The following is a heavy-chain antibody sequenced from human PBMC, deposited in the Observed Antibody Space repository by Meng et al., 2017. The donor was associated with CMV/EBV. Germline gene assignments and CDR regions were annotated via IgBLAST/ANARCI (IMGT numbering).Heavy chain of an antibody. V-gene: IGHV3-30*02. CDR2: IRYDGSNK. D-gene: IGHD3-16*01. CDR3: AKMDPGDYVWGSYGGYYFDY. J-gene: IGHJ4*02. CDR1: GFTFSSYG. Sequence: LKISCAASGFTFSSYGMHWVRQAPGKGLEWVAFIRYDGSNKYYADSVKGRFTISRDNSKNTLYLQMNSLRAEDTAVYYCAKMDPGDYVWGSYGGYYFDYWGQGTLVTVSS.